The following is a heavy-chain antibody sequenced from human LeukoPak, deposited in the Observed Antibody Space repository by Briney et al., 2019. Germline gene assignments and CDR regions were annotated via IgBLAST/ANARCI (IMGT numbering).Heavy chain of an antibody. D-gene: IGHD1-26*01. CDR2: INPSGGST. CDR1: GYTFASYY. V-gene: IGHV1-46*01. J-gene: IGHJ4*02. CDR3: ARDPGVGATEYYFDY. Sequence: ASVKVSCKASGYTFASYYMHWVRQAPGQGLEWMGIINPSGGSTSYARKFQGRVTMTRDTSTSTVYMELSSLRSEDTAVYYCARDPGVGATEYYFDYWGQGTLVTVSS.